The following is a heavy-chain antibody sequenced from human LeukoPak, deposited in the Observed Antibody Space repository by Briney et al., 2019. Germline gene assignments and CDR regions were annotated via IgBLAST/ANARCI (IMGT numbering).Heavy chain of an antibody. Sequence: PGGSLRLSCAASGFTFSSYEMNWVRQAPGKGLEWVAYISSSGSTIYYADSVKGRFTISRDNDKNSLYLQRNSLRAEDTAVYYCAELGITMIGGVWGKGTTVTISS. CDR1: GFTFSSYE. V-gene: IGHV3-48*03. J-gene: IGHJ6*04. CDR3: AELGITMIGGV. D-gene: IGHD3-10*02. CDR2: ISSSGSTI.